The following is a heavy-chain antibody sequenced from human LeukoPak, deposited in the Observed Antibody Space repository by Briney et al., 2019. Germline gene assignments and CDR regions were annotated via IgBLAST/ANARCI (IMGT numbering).Heavy chain of an antibody. D-gene: IGHD3-16*02. CDR1: GFTFSSYW. J-gene: IGHJ3*02. V-gene: IGHV3-74*01. CDR2: INSDGSST. CDR3: ATGTLYDYVWGSYRPDAFDI. Sequence: GGSLRLSCAASGFTFSSYWMHWVRQAPGKGLVWVSRINSDGSSTSYADSVKGRFTISIDNAKNTLYLQMNSLRAEDTAVYYCATGTLYDYVWGSYRPDAFDIWGQGTMVTVSS.